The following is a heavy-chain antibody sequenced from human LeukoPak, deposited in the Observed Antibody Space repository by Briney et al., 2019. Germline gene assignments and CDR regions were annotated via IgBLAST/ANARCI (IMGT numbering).Heavy chain of an antibody. CDR2: ISGSGGST. Sequence: GGPLRLSCAASGFTFSSYAMSWVRQAPGKGLEWVSAISGSGGSTYYADSVKGRFTISRDNSKNTLYLQMNSLRAEDTAVYYCAKSPGPTVTTIDYWGQGTLVTVSS. V-gene: IGHV3-23*01. J-gene: IGHJ4*02. CDR1: GFTFSSYA. D-gene: IGHD4-17*01. CDR3: AKSPGPTVTTIDY.